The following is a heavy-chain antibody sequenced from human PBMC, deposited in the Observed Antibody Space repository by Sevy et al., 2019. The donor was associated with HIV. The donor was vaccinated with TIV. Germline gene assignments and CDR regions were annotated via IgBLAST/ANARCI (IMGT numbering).Heavy chain of an antibody. CDR1: GVTFSSYA. J-gene: IGHJ4*02. Sequence: GGSLRLSCADSGVTFSSYAMSWVRQAPGKGLEWVSTISGHGGSTYYAGAVKGPFTIPRANSKKMVYLQMNSLGAEDTAVYYWAKDSGISAQIVVALRYWGQGTQVTVSS. CDR3: AKDSGISAQIVVALRY. D-gene: IGHD3-22*01. CDR2: ISGHGGST. V-gene: IGHV3-23*01.